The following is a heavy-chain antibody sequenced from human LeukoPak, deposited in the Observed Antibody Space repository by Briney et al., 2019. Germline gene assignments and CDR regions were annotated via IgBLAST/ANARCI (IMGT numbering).Heavy chain of an antibody. Sequence: GGSLRLSCAASGFTVSTYYMTWVRQAPGKGLECVSDIYSGGSTYYADSVKGRFTVSRDNSKNTLYLQMNSLRAEDTAMYYCARGLGYCTSTTCLLPFDYWGQGTLVTVSS. CDR2: IYSGGST. J-gene: IGHJ4*02. V-gene: IGHV3-53*01. CDR3: ARGLGYCTSTTCLLPFDY. CDR1: GFTVSTYY. D-gene: IGHD2-2*01.